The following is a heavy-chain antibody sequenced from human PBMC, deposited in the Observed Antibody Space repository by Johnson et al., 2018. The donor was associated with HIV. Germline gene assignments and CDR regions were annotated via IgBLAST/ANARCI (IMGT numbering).Heavy chain of an antibody. CDR2: IWYDGSNK. CDR3: AKDWAYSSSWYDEGLAFDI. V-gene: IGHV3-33*06. J-gene: IGHJ3*02. D-gene: IGHD6-13*01. Sequence: QVQLVESGGGVVKPGRSLRLSCAASGFSFSSYGMHWVRQAPGKGLEWVANIWYDGSNKYYADSVKGRFTISRDNSKNTLYLQMNNVRAEDTAVHYCAKDWAYSSSWYDEGLAFDIWGQGTMVTVSS. CDR1: GFSFSSYG.